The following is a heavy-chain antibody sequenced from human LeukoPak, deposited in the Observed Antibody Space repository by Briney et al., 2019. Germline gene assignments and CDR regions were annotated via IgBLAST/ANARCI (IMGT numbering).Heavy chain of an antibody. Sequence: ETLSLTCTVAGGSISSYYWSWIRQPPGKGLEWVANIKQDGSEKYYVDSVKGRFTISRDNAKNSLYLQMNSLRAEDTAVYYCAREQRAGYWGQGTLVTVSS. V-gene: IGHV3-7*01. D-gene: IGHD6-25*01. J-gene: IGHJ4*02. CDR3: AREQRAGY. CDR2: IKQDGSEK. CDR1: GGSISSYY.